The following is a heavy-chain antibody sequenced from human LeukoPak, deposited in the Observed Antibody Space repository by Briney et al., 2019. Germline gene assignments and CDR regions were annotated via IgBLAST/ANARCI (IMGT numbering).Heavy chain of an antibody. J-gene: IGHJ4*02. V-gene: IGHV4-39*01. CDR2: IYYSGST. CDR3: ARQDIETSRPFDY. Sequence: LETLSLTCTVSGGSISSSSYYWGWIRQPPGKGLEWIGSIYYSGSTYYNPSLKSRVTISVDTSKNQFSLKLSSVTAADTAVYYCARQDIETSRPFDYWGQGTLVTVSS. CDR1: GGSISSSSYY.